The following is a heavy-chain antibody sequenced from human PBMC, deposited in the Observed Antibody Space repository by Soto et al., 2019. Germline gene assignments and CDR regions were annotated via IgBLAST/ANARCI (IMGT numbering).Heavy chain of an antibody. J-gene: IGHJ4*02. CDR1: GGSISSGGYY. D-gene: IGHD3-22*01. CDR3: ARAPSYDSSGYYLYYFDY. V-gene: IGHV4-31*03. Sequence: SETLSLTCTVSGGSISSGGYYWSWIRQHPGKGLEWIGYIYYSGSTYYNPSLKSRVTISVDTSKNQFSLKLSSVTAADTAVYYCARAPSYDSSGYYLYYFDYWGQGTLVTVSS. CDR2: IYYSGST.